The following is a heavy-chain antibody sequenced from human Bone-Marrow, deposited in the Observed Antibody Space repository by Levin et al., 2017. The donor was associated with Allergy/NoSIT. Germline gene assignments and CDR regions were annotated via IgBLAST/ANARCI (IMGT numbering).Heavy chain of an antibody. CDR3: GRNKGFGGSGNRFDP. CDR1: GDSISGLNW. V-gene: IGHV4-4*02. J-gene: IGHJ5*02. D-gene: IGHD3-10*01. Sequence: SQTLSLTCGVSGDSISGLNWWTWVRQSPGKGLEWIGEIFHSGSTNYNPSLKSRVTILVDESKNQFSLKLASVTAADSAVYYCGRNKGFGGSGNRFDPWGQGILVTVSS. CDR2: IFHSGST.